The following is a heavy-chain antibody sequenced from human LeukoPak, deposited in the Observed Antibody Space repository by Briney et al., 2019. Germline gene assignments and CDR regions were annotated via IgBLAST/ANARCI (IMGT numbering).Heavy chain of an antibody. CDR2: IYHSGST. J-gene: IGHJ4*02. V-gene: IGHV4-30-2*01. CDR1: GGSISSGGYY. CDR3: ARDLERRSYFDY. Sequence: SQTLSLTCTASGGSISSGGYYWSWIRQPPGKGLEWIGYIYHSGSTYYNPSLKSRITISVDRSKNQFSLKLSSVTAADTAVYYCARDLERRSYFDYWGQGTLVTVSS. D-gene: IGHD1-1*01.